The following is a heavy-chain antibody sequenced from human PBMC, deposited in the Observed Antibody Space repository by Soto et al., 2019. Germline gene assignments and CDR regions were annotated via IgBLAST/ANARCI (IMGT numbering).Heavy chain of an antibody. CDR1: GGSISGHY. CDR3: ARGLYYYDGSGYSKSFDY. CDR2: RYYSGSS. V-gene: IGHV4-59*11. Sequence: SETLSLTCTVSGGSISGHYLSWMRQPPGKGLEWIGYRYYSGSSSYNPSLKSRVTISVDTSKNQFSLELTSVTAADTAVYYCARGLYYYDGSGYSKSFDYWGQGTLVTVSS. D-gene: IGHD3-22*01. J-gene: IGHJ4*02.